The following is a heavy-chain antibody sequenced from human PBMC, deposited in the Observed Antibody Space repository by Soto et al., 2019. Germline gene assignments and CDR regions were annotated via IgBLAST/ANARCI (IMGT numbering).Heavy chain of an antibody. J-gene: IGHJ4*02. CDR2: INAGNGNT. CDR1: GDTFTSYA. Sequence: GASVKVSCKASGDTFTSYAMHWVRQAPGQRLEWMGWINAGNGNTKYSQKFQGRVTITRDTSASTAYMELSSLRSEDTAVYYCARDEAYSSSEIHYWGQGTLVTVSS. CDR3: ARDEAYSSSEIHY. D-gene: IGHD6-13*01. V-gene: IGHV1-3*01.